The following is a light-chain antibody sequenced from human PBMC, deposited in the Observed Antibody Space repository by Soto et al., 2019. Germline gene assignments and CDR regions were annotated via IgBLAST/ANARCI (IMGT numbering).Light chain of an antibody. CDR2: DAS. CDR3: QQYNNWPRT. Sequence: MTQSPSTLSASVGERVTITCRASQSISSKLAWYQQKPGQAPRLLIYDASTRATGIPARFSGSGSGTEFTLTISSLQSEDFAVYYCQQYNNWPRTFGQGTKVDIK. J-gene: IGKJ1*01. V-gene: IGKV3-15*01. CDR1: QSISSK.